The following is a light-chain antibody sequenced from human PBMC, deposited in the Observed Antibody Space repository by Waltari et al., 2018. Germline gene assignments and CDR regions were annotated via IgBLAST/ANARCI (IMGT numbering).Light chain of an antibody. CDR2: GAS. CDR1: QSFKEY. J-gene: IGKJ4*01. CDR3: QQGYT. V-gene: IGKV1-39*01. Sequence: DIQMTQSPSSLSASVGEKVTITCRASQSFKEYLNWYQQKPGKAPKLLIYGASSLQSGVPSRFSGSVSGTDFTLSITSIQPEDSANYYCQQGYTFGGWTKVEIK.